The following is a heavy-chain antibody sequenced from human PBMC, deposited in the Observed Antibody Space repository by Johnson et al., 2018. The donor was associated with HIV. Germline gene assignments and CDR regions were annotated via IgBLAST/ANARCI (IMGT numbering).Heavy chain of an antibody. CDR3: ARGISNWNYFDDDAFDI. V-gene: IGHV3-66*01. J-gene: IGHJ3*02. CDR1: GFTVSSNY. Sequence: MLLVESGGGLVQPGGSLRLSCAASGFTVSSNYMSWVRQAPGKGLEWVSVIYSGVSTYYADSVKGRFTISRDNSKNTLYLQMNSLRAEDTAVYYCARGISNWNYFDDDAFDIWGQGTMVTVSS. D-gene: IGHD1-7*01. CDR2: IYSGVST.